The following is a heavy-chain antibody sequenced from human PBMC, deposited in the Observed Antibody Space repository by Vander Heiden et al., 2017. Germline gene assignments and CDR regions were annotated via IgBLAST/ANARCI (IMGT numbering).Heavy chain of an antibody. J-gene: IGHJ3*02. CDR1: GFTFSSYA. D-gene: IGHD5-12*01. V-gene: IGHV3-23*01. Sequence: EVQLLESGGGLVQPGGSLRLSCAASGFTFSSYAMSWVRQAPGKGLEWVSAISGSGGSTYYADAVKGRFTISRDNSKNTLYRQMNSMRAEETAVYYCAKSGDGYRASAFDIWGQGTMVTVSS. CDR3: AKSGDGYRASAFDI. CDR2: ISGSGGST.